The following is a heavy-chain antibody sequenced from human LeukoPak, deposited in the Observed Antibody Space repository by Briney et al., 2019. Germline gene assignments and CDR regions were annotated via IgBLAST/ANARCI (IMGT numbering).Heavy chain of an antibody. CDR1: GFTFSSYA. V-gene: IGHV3-30-3*01. J-gene: IGHJ3*02. Sequence: GGSLRLSCAASGFTFSSYAMHWVRQAPGKGLEWVAVISYDGSNKYYADSVKGRFTISRDNSKNTLYLQMNSLRAEDTAVYYCARAYRYSGSYYEAFDIWGQGTMVTVSS. D-gene: IGHD1-26*01. CDR3: ARAYRYSGSYYEAFDI. CDR2: ISYDGSNK.